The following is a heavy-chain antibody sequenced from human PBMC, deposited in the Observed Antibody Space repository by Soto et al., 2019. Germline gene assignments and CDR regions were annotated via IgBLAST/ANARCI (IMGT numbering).Heavy chain of an antibody. Sequence: GSGPTLVNPTQTLTLTCTFSGFSLSTSGMCVSWIRQPPGRALEWLALIDWDDDKYYSTSLKTRLTISKDTSKNQVVLTMTNMDPVDTATYYCAHRGGATVGLYYFDYWGQGALVTVSS. J-gene: IGHJ4*02. D-gene: IGHD3-16*01. CDR1: GFSLSTSGMC. CDR3: AHRGGATVGLYYFDY. CDR2: IDWDDDK. V-gene: IGHV2-70*12.